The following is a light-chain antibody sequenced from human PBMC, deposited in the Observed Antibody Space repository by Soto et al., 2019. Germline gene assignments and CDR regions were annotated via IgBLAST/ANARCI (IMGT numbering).Light chain of an antibody. CDR1: QSIDTY. CDR3: QPSSHSRLT. V-gene: IGKV1-39*01. J-gene: IGKJ4*01. Sequence: DIQMTQSPSSLSASVGDRANISCRASQSIDTYLNWYHQRPGKAPNLLIYRASSLQSGVPPRFSGSGSWTYFTLTITSLLLEDVCTYYRQPSSHSRLTFVGGTKVHIK. CDR2: RAS.